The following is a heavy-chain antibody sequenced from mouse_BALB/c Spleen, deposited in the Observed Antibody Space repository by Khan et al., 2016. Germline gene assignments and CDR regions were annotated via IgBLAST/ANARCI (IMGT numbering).Heavy chain of an antibody. CDR1: GFDFSRYW. Sequence: EVKLLESGGGLVQPGGSLKLSCTTSGFDFSRYWMSWVRQAPGRGLEWIGEINPDSSTINYTPSLQGKFIISRDNAKNTLYLQMSKVRSEDTALYYCPRNWDVGFDYCGHGTTLPVSS. V-gene: IGHV4-1*02. CDR3: PRNWDVGFDY. J-gene: IGHJ2*01. CDR2: INPDSSTI. D-gene: IGHD4-1*01.